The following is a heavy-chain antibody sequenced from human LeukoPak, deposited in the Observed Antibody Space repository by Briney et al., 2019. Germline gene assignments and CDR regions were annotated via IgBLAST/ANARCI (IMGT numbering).Heavy chain of an antibody. V-gene: IGHV3-20*04. CDR2: INWNGGST. J-gene: IGHJ4*02. CDR1: GFTFDDYG. CDR3: AKGPAAGNYFDY. Sequence: PGGSLRLSCEASGFTFDDYGMSWVRQGPGKGLEWVSGINWNGGSTGYSDSVKGRFTISRDNAKNSLYLQMNSLRAEDTALYYCAKGPAAGNYFDYWGQGTLVTVSS. D-gene: IGHD6-13*01.